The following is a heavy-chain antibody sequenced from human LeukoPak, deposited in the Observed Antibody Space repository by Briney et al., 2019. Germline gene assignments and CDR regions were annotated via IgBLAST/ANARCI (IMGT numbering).Heavy chain of an antibody. CDR1: GFTFSSYW. D-gene: IGHD6-19*01. V-gene: IGHV3-15*01. CDR2: IKSKTDGGTT. J-gene: IGHJ4*02. Sequence: GGSLRLSCAASGFTFSSYWMSWVRQAPGKGLEWVGRIKSKTDGGTTDYAAPVKGRFTISRDDSNDTLYLQMNSLKTEDTAVYYCITDSSGWDYWGQGTLVTVSS. CDR3: ITDSSGWDY.